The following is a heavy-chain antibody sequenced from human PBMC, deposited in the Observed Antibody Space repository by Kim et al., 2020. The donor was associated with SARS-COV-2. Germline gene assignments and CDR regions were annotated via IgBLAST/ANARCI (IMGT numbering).Heavy chain of an antibody. D-gene: IGHD3-10*01. CDR1: NYTFSTYG. V-gene: IGHV1-18*01. CDR2: ISIYNGDT. J-gene: IGHJ6*02. CDR3: ARDGTMVRGVITHYYGMDV. Sequence: ASVKVSCKASNYTFSTYGISWVRQAPGQGLEWMGWISIYNGDTKYAQNLQGRVTMTTDTSTSTAYVELRSLRSDDTAVYYCARDGTMVRGVITHYYGMDVWGQGTTVTVSS.